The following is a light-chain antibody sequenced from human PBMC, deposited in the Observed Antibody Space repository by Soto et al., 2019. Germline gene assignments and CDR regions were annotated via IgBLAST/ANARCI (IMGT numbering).Light chain of an antibody. CDR1: QSISGD. J-gene: IGKJ4*01. CDR2: KAS. CDR3: LQYNRYPFT. V-gene: IGKV1-5*03. Sequence: DIQMTQSPSTLSASVGDRVTITCRASQSISGDLAWYQQKPGKAPLLLIYKASSLESGVPSRFSGGASGAEFTLTISRLQPDDSATFYCLQYNRYPFTFGGGTMVEIK.